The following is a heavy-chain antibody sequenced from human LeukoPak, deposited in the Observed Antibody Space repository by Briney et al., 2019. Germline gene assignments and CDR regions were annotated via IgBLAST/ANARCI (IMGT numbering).Heavy chain of an antibody. Sequence: GGSLRLSCAASGFTVSSNYMSWVRQAPGKGLEWVSVIYSGGSTYYADSVKGQFTISRDNSKNTLYLQMNSLRAEDTAVYYCARSSMVRGVNLSRFYFDYWGQGTLVTVSS. V-gene: IGHV3-53*01. J-gene: IGHJ4*02. CDR2: IYSGGST. CDR1: GFTVSSNY. CDR3: ARSSMVRGVNLSRFYFDY. D-gene: IGHD3-10*01.